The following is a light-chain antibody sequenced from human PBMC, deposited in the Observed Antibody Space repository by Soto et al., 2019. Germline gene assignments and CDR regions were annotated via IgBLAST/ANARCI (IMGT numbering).Light chain of an antibody. CDR2: SND. CDR1: KSNIGDNP. CDR3: AKGDDSLNGWV. V-gene: IGLV1-44*01. Sequence: QPVLTQPPSASGTPGQRVIISCSGSKSNIGDNPVNWFQQFPGTAPKLLIFSNDERPSGVPERFSGSKSGASASLAISGLKSDDEADYSCAKGDDSLNGWVFGGGTKLPVL. J-gene: IGLJ3*02.